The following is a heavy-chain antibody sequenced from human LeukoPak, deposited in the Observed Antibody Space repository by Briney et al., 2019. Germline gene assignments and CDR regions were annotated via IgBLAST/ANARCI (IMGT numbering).Heavy chain of an antibody. CDR2: ISSSSSYI. D-gene: IGHD3-16*02. V-gene: IGHV3-21*04. J-gene: IGHJ6*03. Sequence: GGSLRLSCAASGFTFSSYSMNWVRQAPGKGLEWVSSISSSSSYIYYADSVKGRFTISRDNAKNSLYLQMNSLRPEDTAVYYCAKSWGYTRPYYNYMDVWGKGTTVTVSS. CDR3: AKSWGYTRPYYNYMDV. CDR1: GFTFSSYS.